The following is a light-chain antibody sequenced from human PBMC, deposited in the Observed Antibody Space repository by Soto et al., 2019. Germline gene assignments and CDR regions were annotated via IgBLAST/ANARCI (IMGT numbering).Light chain of an antibody. CDR3: ASWDGSLSGHV. J-gene: IGLJ1*01. CDR1: GGDIGRYDF. Sequence: QSALTQPPSASGSPGQSVTISCSGTGGDIGRYDFVSWYQQYPGKVPKLLIYEVDKRPSGVPDRFSGSKSGTSASLAISGLRSEDEADYYCASWDGSLSGHVFGTGTKLTVL. CDR2: EVD. V-gene: IGLV2-8*01.